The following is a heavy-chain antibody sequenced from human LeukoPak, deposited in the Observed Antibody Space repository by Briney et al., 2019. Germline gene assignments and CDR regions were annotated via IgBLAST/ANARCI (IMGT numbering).Heavy chain of an antibody. D-gene: IGHD1-7*01. V-gene: IGHV3-15*01. CDR1: GFTFRNAW. CDR2: IKSKTDGGTT. Sequence: GGSLRLSCAASGFTFRNAWMSWVREAPGKGLEWVGRIKSKTDGGTTDNAAPVKGRFTISRDDSKNTLYLQMNSLKTEDTAVYYCATERTGTTFDYWGQGTLVIVSS. J-gene: IGHJ4*02. CDR3: ATERTGTTFDY.